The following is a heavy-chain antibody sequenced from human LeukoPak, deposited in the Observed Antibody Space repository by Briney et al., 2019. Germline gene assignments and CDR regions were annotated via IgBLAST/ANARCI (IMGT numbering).Heavy chain of an antibody. J-gene: IGHJ4*02. CDR3: ASVGLLYDFWSGYITDY. CDR1: GLTFSSYS. V-gene: IGHV3-48*01. D-gene: IGHD3-3*01. CDR2: ISSSSSTI. Sequence: GGSLRLSCAASGLTFSSYSMNWVRQAPGKGLEWVSYISSSSSTIYYADSVKGRFTISRDNAKNSLYLQMNSLRAEDTAVYYCASVGLLYDFWSGYITDYWGQGTLVTVSS.